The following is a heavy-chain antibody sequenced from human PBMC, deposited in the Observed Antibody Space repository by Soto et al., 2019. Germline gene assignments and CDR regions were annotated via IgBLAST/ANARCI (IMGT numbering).Heavy chain of an antibody. CDR1: GFTFSNYW. D-gene: IGHD2-15*01. CDR2: INTDGSTI. CDR3: ARGIRNYYGMDV. J-gene: IGHJ6*02. Sequence: EVQLVESGGGLVQPGGSLRLSCGASGFTFSNYWMHWVRQAPGKGLVWVSRINTDGSTIAYADSVRGRLTLSRDNAKNPLYLQMNSRRGEDTAVYYCARGIRNYYGMDVWGQGTTVTVSS. V-gene: IGHV3-74*01.